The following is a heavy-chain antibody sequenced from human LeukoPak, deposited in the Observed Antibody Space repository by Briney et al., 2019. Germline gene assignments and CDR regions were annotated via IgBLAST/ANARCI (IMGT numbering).Heavy chain of an antibody. V-gene: IGHV4-59*08. D-gene: IGHD5-12*01. CDR3: ASLRGYSGYDPFDY. J-gene: IGHJ4*02. Sequence: PSETLSLTCTVSGGSVSSYYWTWIRQPPGKGLEWLGYIYYSGGTNYNPSLKSRVTISVDTSKNQFSLKLSSVTAADTAVYYCASLRGYSGYDPFDYWGQGALVTVSS. CDR1: GGSVSSYY. CDR2: IYYSGGT.